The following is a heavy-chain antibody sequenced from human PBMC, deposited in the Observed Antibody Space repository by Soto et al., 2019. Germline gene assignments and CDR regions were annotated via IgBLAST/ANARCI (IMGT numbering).Heavy chain of an antibody. CDR3: GRVRITMVRGVPPYYYYGMDV. Sequence: QVQLVQSGAEVKKPGSSVKVSCKASGGTFSSYAISWVRQAPGQGLEWMGGIIPIFGTANYAQKFQGRVTITADESTSTAYMELSSLRSEDTAVYYCGRVRITMVRGVPPYYYYGMDVWGQGTTVTVSS. D-gene: IGHD3-10*01. CDR1: GGTFSSYA. V-gene: IGHV1-69*12. J-gene: IGHJ6*02. CDR2: IIPIFGTA.